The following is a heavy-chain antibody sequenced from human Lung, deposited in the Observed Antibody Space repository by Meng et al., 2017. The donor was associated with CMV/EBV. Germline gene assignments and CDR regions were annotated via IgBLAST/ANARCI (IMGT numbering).Heavy chain of an antibody. CDR2: ISSSGSTI. CDR3: ARDSVLMVRGVIIGDEIPESYYYGMDV. V-gene: IGHV3-48*03. CDR1: GFTFSSYE. Sequence: SCAASGFTFSSYEMNWVRQAPGKGLEWVSYISSSGSTIYYADSVKGRFTISRDNAKNSLYLQMNSLRAEDTAVYYCARDSVLMVRGVIIGDEIPESYYYGMDVXGQGXTVTVSS. J-gene: IGHJ6*02. D-gene: IGHD3-10*01.